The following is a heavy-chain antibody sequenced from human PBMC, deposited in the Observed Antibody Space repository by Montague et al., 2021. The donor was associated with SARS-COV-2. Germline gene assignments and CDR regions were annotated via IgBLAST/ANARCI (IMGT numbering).Heavy chain of an antibody. CDR2: IYHSGST. J-gene: IGHJ4*02. CDR1: GGSISSSNW. V-gene: IGHV4-4*02. Sequence: SETLSLTCAVSGGSISSSNWWSWVREPPGKGLEWIGEIYHSGSTNYNPSLKSRVTISVDKSKNQFSLKKTSVTAADTAVYYCARHWGIAAAGNWGQGTLVTVSS. CDR3: ARHWGIAAAGN. D-gene: IGHD6-13*01.